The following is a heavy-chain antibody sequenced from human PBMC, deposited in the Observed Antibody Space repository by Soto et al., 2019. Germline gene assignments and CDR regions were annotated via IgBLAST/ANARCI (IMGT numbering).Heavy chain of an antibody. CDR3: ARGYYDSSGYSLWFDP. D-gene: IGHD3-22*01. V-gene: IGHV4-39*01. J-gene: IGHJ5*02. CDR2: IYYSGST. CDR1: GGSISSSSYY. Sequence: PSETLSLTCTVSGGSISSSSYYWGWIRQPPGKGLEWIGSIYYSGSTYYNPSLKSRVTISVDTSKNQFSLKLSSVTAADTAVYYCARGYYDSSGYSLWFDPWGQGTLVTVSS.